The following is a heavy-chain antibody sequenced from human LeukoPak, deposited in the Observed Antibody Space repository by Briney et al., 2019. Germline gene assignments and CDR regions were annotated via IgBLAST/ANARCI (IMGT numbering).Heavy chain of an antibody. V-gene: IGHV3-23*01. J-gene: IGHJ6*02. CDR3: SAPSNYYDSSGYYAELYYYYYGMDV. Sequence: GGSLRLSCAASGFTFSSCAMSWVRQAPGKGLEWVSAISGSGGSTYYTDSVKGRFTISRDNAKNSLYLQMNSLRAEDTAVYYCSAPSNYYDSSGYYAELYYYYYGMDVWGQGTTVTVSS. CDR1: GFTFSSCA. D-gene: IGHD3-22*01. CDR2: ISGSGGST.